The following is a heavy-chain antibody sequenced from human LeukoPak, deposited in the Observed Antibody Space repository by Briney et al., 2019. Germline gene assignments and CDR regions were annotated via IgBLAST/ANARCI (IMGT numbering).Heavy chain of an antibody. CDR2: INDRGGDT. J-gene: IGHJ4*02. D-gene: IGHD4-23*01. CDR1: GFTFSNYA. V-gene: IGHV3-23*01. CDR3: AKGLRGNSDY. Sequence: GGSLRLSCAASGFTFSNYAMTWVRQAPGKGLEWISAINDRGGDTYYADSVKGRFTISRDNSKNTLYLQMNSLRADDTAVYYCAKGLRGNSDYWGQGTLVTVSS.